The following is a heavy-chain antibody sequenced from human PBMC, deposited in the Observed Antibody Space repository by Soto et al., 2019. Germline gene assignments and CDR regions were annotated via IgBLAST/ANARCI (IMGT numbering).Heavy chain of an antibody. CDR1: GGSLSSCYW. Sequence: SETPAPTCAVSGGSLSSCYWWWWVRQPPREGVGWVGEIYHSGSTNYNPSLKSRVTISVDKSKNQFSLKLSSVTAADTAVYYCARVNLGRYYYDNSGYSYGDYFDYWGQGTLVTVSS. V-gene: IGHV4-4*02. D-gene: IGHD3-22*01. J-gene: IGHJ4*02. CDR2: IYHSGST. CDR3: ARVNLGRYYYDNSGYSYGDYFDY.